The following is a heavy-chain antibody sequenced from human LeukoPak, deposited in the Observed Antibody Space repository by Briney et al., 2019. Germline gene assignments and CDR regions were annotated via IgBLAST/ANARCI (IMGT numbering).Heavy chain of an antibody. V-gene: IGHV4-4*07. CDR2: IYPSGST. CDR3: ARDRGISGELVGHFDY. Sequence: SETLSLTCTVSGASISRFYLSWIRQPAGKGLKWIGRIYPSGSTNYNPSLKSRVTISVDTSKNQFSLKLSSVTAADTAVYYCARDRGISGELVGHFDYWGQGTLVTVSS. J-gene: IGHJ4*02. CDR1: GASISRFY. D-gene: IGHD1-26*01.